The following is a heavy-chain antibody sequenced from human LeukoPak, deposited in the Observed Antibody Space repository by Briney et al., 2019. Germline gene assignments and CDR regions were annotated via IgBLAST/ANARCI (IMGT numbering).Heavy chain of an antibody. CDR2: IYYSGST. D-gene: IGHD3-22*01. J-gene: IGHJ4*02. CDR1: GGSISSDY. Sequence: PSETLSLTCTVSGGSISSDYWSWIRQPPGKGLEWIGYIYYSGSTNYNPSLKSRVTISVDTSKNQFSLKLSSVTAADTAVYYCARDSGYDSSGYFDYWGQGTLVTVSS. V-gene: IGHV4-59*01. CDR3: ARDSGYDSSGYFDY.